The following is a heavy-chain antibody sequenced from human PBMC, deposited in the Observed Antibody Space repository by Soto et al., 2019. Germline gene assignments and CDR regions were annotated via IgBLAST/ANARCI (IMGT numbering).Heavy chain of an antibody. CDR3: ARERGVRGVIITVYYGMDV. J-gene: IGHJ6*02. CDR1: GFTFSSYW. CDR2: IKQDGSEK. Sequence: LRLSCAASGFTFSSYWMSWVRQAPGKGLEWVANIKQDGSEKYYVDSVKGRFTISRDNAKNSLYLQMNSLRAEDTAVYYCARERGVRGVIITVYYGMDVWGQGTTVTVSS. V-gene: IGHV3-7*01. D-gene: IGHD3-10*01.